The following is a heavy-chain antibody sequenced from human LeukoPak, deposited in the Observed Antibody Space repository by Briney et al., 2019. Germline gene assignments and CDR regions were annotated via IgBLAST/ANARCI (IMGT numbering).Heavy chain of an antibody. CDR2: IYTSGST. D-gene: IGHD6-13*01. J-gene: IGHJ4*02. V-gene: IGHV4-59*10. CDR3: AAIAAAGTYY. CDR1: GGSFSGYY. Sequence: SETLSLTCAVYGGSFSGYYWSWIRQPAGKGLEWIGRIYTSGSTNYNPSLKSRVTMSVDTSKNQFSLKLSSVTAADTAVYYCAAIAAAGTYYWGQRTLVTVSS.